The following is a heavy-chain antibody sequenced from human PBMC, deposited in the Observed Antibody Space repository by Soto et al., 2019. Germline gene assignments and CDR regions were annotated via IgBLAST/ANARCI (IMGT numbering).Heavy chain of an antibody. V-gene: IGHV4-59*08. CDR3: ARTSQYYDFWSGYEYFQH. J-gene: IGHJ1*01. D-gene: IGHD3-3*01. CDR2: IYYSGST. CDR1: GGSISSYY. Sequence: SETLSLTCTVSGGSISSYYWSWIRQPPGKGLEWIGYIYYSGSTNYNPSLKSRVTIPVDTSKNQFSLKLSSVTAADTAVYYCARTSQYYDFWSGYEYFQHWGQGTLVTVSS.